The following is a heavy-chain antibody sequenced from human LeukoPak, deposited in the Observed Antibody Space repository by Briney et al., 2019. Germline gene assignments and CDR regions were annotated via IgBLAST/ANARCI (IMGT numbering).Heavy chain of an antibody. CDR3: ARGSFYYFDY. CDR2: IYPSGST. V-gene: IGHV4-61*02. J-gene: IGHJ4*02. CDR1: GGSISSGGYS. Sequence: SETLSLTCTVSGGSISSGGYSWTWLRQPAGKGLEWIGRIYPSGSTNYNPSLKSRVTISIDTSKNQFSLKLSSVTAADTAVYYCARGSFYYFDYWGQGTLVTVSS.